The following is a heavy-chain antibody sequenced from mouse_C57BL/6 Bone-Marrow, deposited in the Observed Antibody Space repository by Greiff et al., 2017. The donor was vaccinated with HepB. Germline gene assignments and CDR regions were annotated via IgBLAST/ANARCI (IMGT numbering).Heavy chain of an antibody. D-gene: IGHD1-1*01. CDR3: ARSITTVVATNGYFDV. J-gene: IGHJ1*03. Sequence: VQLQQPGAELVRPGSSVKLSCKASGYTFTSYWMHWVKQRPIQGLEWIGNIDPSDSETHYNQKFKDKATLTVDKSSSTAYMQLSSLTSEDSAVYYCARSITTVVATNGYFDVWGTGTTVTVSS. V-gene: IGHV1-52*01. CDR2: IDPSDSET. CDR1: GYTFTSYW.